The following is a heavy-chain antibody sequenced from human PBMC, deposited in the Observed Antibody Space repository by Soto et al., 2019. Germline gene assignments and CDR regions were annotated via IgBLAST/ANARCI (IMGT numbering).Heavy chain of an antibody. Sequence: LSLTGTVSGGSISRYFWSWIRQSPGKGLEWIGYIFYTGATSYNPSLKSRVTISIDTSKNQFSLKLTSVTAADTAVFYCGRVRSGHYADYWGQGALVTVYS. V-gene: IGHV4-59*01. J-gene: IGHJ4*02. CDR3: GRVRSGHYADY. D-gene: IGHD3-10*01. CDR1: GGSISRYF. CDR2: IFYTGAT.